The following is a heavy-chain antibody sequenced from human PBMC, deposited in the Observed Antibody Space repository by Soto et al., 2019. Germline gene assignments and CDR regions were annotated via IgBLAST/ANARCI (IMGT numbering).Heavy chain of an antibody. Sequence: GGSLRLSCAASGFTFNNFAMSWVRQAPGKGLEWVSGISVSGATTYYPDSVKGRFTISRDNSKNTVYLQMNSLRAEDTATYYCVKDRMAYNSVWDPFDIWGQGTMVTVSS. V-gene: IGHV3-23*01. D-gene: IGHD1-20*01. CDR1: GFTFNNFA. J-gene: IGHJ3*02. CDR2: ISVSGATT. CDR3: VKDRMAYNSVWDPFDI.